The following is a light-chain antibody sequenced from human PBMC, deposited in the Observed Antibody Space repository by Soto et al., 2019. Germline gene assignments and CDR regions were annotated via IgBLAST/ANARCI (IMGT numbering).Light chain of an antibody. Sequence: DIVMTQSPDSLAVSLGERATVNCKSSQSVLYKSNNRDSIAWYQQKPGQPPRLLIYWASTREAGVPDRFSGSGSGTDFTLTISSLQAEDVAVYYCQQYEASPRTFGQGTKVEIK. CDR1: QSVLYKSNNRDS. CDR2: WAS. J-gene: IGKJ1*01. CDR3: QQYEASPRT. V-gene: IGKV4-1*01.